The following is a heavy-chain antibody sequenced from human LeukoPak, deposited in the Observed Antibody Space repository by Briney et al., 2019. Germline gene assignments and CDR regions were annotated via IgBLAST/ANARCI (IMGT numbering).Heavy chain of an antibody. J-gene: IGHJ5*02. CDR1: GGTFSSYA. CDR3: ARAGAYCGGDCYHNWFDP. Sequence: ASVKVSCKASGGTFSSYAISWVRQAPGQGLEWMGGIIPIFGTANYAQKFQGRVTITADESTSTAYMELSSLRSEDTAVYYCARAGAYCGGDCYHNWFDPWGQGTLVTVSS. CDR2: IIPIFGTA. D-gene: IGHD2-21*02. V-gene: IGHV1-69*13.